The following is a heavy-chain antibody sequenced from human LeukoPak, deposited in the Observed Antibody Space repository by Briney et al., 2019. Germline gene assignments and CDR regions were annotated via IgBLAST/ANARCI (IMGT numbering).Heavy chain of an antibody. D-gene: IGHD3-10*01. V-gene: IGHV4-59*01. Sequence: SETLSLTCSVSGGSISGYYWSWVRQTPEKGLEWIGYIYYSGATNYNPSLKSRVTISVDTSKNQFSLKLSSVTAADTAVYYCARGKKTYNWFDPWGQGTLVTVSS. CDR3: ARGKKTYNWFDP. CDR1: GGSISGYY. J-gene: IGHJ5*02. CDR2: IYYSGAT.